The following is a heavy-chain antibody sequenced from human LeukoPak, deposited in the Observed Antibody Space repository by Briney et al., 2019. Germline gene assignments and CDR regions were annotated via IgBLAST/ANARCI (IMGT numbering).Heavy chain of an antibody. V-gene: IGHV4-59*01. CDR2: IYYSGST. CDR1: GGSISSYY. Sequence: PSETLSLTCTVSGGSISSYYWSWTRQPPGKGLEWIGYIYYSGSTNYNPSLKGRVTISVDTSKNQFSLKLSSVTAADTAVYYCARDGLDAFDIWGQGTMVTVSS. J-gene: IGHJ3*02. CDR3: ARDGLDAFDI.